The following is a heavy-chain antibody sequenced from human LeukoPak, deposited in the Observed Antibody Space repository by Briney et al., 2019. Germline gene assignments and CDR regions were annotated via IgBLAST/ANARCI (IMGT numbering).Heavy chain of an antibody. CDR2: INSDGSST. V-gene: IGHV3-74*01. CDR1: GFTFSTYW. CDR3: ARGASTDTGWFDP. D-gene: IGHD2-2*01. Sequence: GGSLRLSCAASGFTFSTYWMHWVRQAPGKGLVWVSRINSDGSSTTYADSVKGRFTISRDNAKNTLFLQMNSLRVEDTAVYYCARGASTDTGWFDPWGQRTLVTVSS. J-gene: IGHJ5*02.